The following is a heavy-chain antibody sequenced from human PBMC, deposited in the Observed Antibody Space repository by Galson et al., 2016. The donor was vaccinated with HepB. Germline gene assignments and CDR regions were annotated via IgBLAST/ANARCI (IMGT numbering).Heavy chain of an antibody. J-gene: IGHJ4*02. CDR3: ARDSEIVATNYYFDN. V-gene: IGHV3-7*01. Sequence: LSCAASGFTFSRYWMSWVRQTPEKGLEWVAKIKHDGSEEYYVEPVKGRFTVSRDKAKDSLFLQMYSLRDEDTAVYYCARDSEIVATNYYFDNWGQGTLVTVSS. CDR2: IKHDGSEE. D-gene: IGHD5-12*01. CDR1: GFTFSRYW.